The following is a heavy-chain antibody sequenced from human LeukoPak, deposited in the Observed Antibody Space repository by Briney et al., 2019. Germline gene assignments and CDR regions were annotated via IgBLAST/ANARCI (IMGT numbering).Heavy chain of an antibody. D-gene: IGHD4-17*01. V-gene: IGHV3-30-3*01. CDR2: ISYDGNNK. Sequence: SGGSLRLSCAASGFTFSTYTMHWVRQAPGKGLEWVAFISYDGNNKYYTDSVKGRFTISRDNSKNTLFLQMNSLRAEDTAVYYCARVDGDHHPIDYWGQGTLVTVSS. J-gene: IGHJ4*02. CDR3: ARVDGDHHPIDY. CDR1: GFTFSTYT.